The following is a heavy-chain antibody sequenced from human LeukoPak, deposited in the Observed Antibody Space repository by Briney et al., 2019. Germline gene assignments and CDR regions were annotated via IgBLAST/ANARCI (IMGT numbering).Heavy chain of an antibody. V-gene: IGHV3-23*01. CDR3: AKSGYSYGYYFDY. J-gene: IGHJ4*02. CDR2: ISGSGGST. D-gene: IGHD5-18*01. CDR1: GFTFSSYA. Sequence: PGGSLRPSCAASGFTFSSYAMSWVRQAPGKGLEWVSAISGSGGSTYYADSVKGRFTISRDNSKNTLYLQMNSLRAEDTAVYYCAKSGYSYGYYFDYWGQGTLVTVSS.